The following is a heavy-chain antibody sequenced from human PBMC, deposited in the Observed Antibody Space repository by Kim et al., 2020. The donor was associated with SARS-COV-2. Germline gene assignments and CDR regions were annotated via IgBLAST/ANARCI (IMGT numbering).Heavy chain of an antibody. J-gene: IGHJ3*02. D-gene: IGHD5-12*01. CDR1: GGTFSSYA. CDR3: ARDWEGGYDRPAYDAFDI. V-gene: IGHV1-69*13. CDR2: IIPIFGTA. Sequence: SVKVSCKASGGTFSSYAISWVRQAPGQGLEWMGGIIPIFGTANYAQKFQGRVTITADESTSTAYMELSSLRSEDTAVYYCARDWEGGYDRPAYDAFDIWGQGTMVTVSS.